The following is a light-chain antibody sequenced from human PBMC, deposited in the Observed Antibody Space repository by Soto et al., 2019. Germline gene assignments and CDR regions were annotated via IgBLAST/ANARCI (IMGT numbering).Light chain of an antibody. CDR3: QQYYSSPST. CDR1: QGISSY. J-gene: IGKJ4*01. V-gene: IGKV1-8*01. Sequence: AIRMTQSPSSFSASTGDRVTLTCRASQGISSYLAWYQQKPGKAPKLLIYAASTLQSGVPSRFSGSGSGTDFTLTISCLQSEDFATYYCQQYYSSPSTFGGGTKVEIK. CDR2: AAS.